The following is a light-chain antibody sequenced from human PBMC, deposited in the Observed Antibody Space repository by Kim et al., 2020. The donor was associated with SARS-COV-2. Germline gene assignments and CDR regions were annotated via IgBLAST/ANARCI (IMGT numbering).Light chain of an antibody. CDR3: QQYNNWPPLT. V-gene: IGKV3-15*01. CDR2: GAS. CDR1: QSVSRN. Sequence: SPGERVTLSCRASQSVSRNLAWYQQKPGQAPRLLIYGASTRATGVPARFSGSGSRTDFTLTISSLQSEDFAVYYCQQYNNWPPLTFGGGTKVDIK. J-gene: IGKJ4*01.